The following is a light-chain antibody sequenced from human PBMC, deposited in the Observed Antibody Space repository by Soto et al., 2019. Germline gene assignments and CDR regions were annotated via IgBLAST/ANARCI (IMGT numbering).Light chain of an antibody. CDR3: PQYYNWPG. CDR1: QSVSSN. Sequence: EIVMTQSPATLSVSPGERATLSCRASQSVSSNLAWYQQKPGQAPRLLIYGASTRATGIPARFSGSGSGTEFTLTLSSLQSEDFAVYYCPQYYNWPGFGQGTKVEIK. CDR2: GAS. V-gene: IGKV3-15*01. J-gene: IGKJ1*01.